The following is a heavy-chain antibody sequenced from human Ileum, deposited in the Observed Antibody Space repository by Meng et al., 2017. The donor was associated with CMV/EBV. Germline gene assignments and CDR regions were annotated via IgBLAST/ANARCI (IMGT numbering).Heavy chain of an antibody. D-gene: IGHD6-19*01. CDR3: ARVSGQWLGVTLTSYFDY. J-gene: IGHJ4*02. CDR2: INSDGRST. Sequence: GESLKISCAASGFTFSSYAMHWVRQAPGKGLVWVSRINSDGRSTSYADSVKGRFTISRDNAKNTLYLQMNSLRAEDTAVYYCARVSGQWLGVTLTSYFDYWGQGTLVTVSS. V-gene: IGHV3-74*01. CDR1: GFTFSSYA.